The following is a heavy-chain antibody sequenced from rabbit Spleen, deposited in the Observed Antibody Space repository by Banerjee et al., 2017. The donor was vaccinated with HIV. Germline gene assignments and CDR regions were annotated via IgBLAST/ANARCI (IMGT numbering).Heavy chain of an antibody. D-gene: IGHD1-1*01. CDR3: ARKYNYASGHYIYSF. Sequence: QEQLEESGGDLVKPEGSLTLTCTASGFSFSTNYYMCWVRQPPGKGLEWIAYVYLGNGASTYASWAKGRFTISKTSSTTVTLQLNSLTAADTATYFCARKYNYASGHYIYSFWGPGTLVTVS. CDR2: VYLGNGAST. J-gene: IGHJ4*01. V-gene: IGHV1S45*01. CDR1: GFSFSTNYY.